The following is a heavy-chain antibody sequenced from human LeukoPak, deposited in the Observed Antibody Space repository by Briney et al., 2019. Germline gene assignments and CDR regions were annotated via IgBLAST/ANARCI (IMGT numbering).Heavy chain of an antibody. Sequence: SETLSLTCTVSGGSISSSSYYWGWIRQPPGKGLDWIGSIFYNGNTYYNPSLKSRVTISVDTFKNQFSLKLSSVTAADTAVYYCARVSRGYSYGRGRPNKRPKDYWGQGTLVTVSS. V-gene: IGHV4-39*01. CDR2: IFYNGNT. J-gene: IGHJ4*02. D-gene: IGHD5-18*01. CDR3: ARVSRGYSYGRGRPNKRPKDY. CDR1: GGSISSSSYY.